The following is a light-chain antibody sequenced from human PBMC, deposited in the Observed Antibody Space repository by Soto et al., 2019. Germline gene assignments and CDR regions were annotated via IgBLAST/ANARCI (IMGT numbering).Light chain of an antibody. CDR2: AAS. CDR3: QQSYSTPGT. CDR1: QSISNW. Sequence: DIQMTQSPSTLSASVGDRVTIACRPSQSISNWLAWYQQQPGKAPKLLIYAASSLQSGVPSRFSGSGSGTDFTLTISSLQPEDFATYYCQQSYSTPGTLGQGTKVDIK. V-gene: IGKV1-39*01. J-gene: IGKJ1*01.